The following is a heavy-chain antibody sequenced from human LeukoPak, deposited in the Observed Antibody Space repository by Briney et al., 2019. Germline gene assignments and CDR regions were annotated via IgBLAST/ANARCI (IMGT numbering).Heavy chain of an antibody. J-gene: IGHJ6*03. V-gene: IGHV4-34*01. D-gene: IGHD2-21*02. Sequence: PSETLSLTCAVSGGSFRGFYGSWIRQSPDKGLEWIGEITHSGSSSYNPSLRSRLTISVDMSKNQFSLKLKSMTAADTAIYYCARSHCGGDCYSSRWQVFYGYYYYYMDVWAKGTTVTVSS. CDR1: GGSFRGFY. CDR3: ARSHCGGDCYSSRWQVFYGYYYYYMDV. CDR2: ITHSGSS.